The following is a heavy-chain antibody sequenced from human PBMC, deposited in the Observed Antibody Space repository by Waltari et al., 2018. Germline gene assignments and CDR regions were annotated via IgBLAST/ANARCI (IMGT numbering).Heavy chain of an antibody. Sequence: EVQLVESGGGLIQPGGSLRLSCAASGFTVSSNYMSWVRQAPGKGLEWVSVSYSGGSTYYADSVKGRFTISRDNSKNTLYLQMNSLRAEDTAVYYCARAIAVAGTVGAFDIWGQGTMVTVSS. D-gene: IGHD6-19*01. CDR3: ARAIAVAGTVGAFDI. CDR2: SYSGGST. CDR1: GFTVSSNY. J-gene: IGHJ3*02. V-gene: IGHV3-53*01.